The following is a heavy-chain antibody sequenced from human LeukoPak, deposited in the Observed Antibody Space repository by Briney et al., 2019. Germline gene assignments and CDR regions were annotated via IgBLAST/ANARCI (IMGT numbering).Heavy chain of an antibody. D-gene: IGHD3-22*01. J-gene: IGHJ4*02. CDR3: AKDLEAYYDSSGYYLPLYYFDY. CDR1: GFTFSSYA. Sequence: GGSLRLSCAASGFTFSSYAVGWVRQAPGKGLDWVSAISGSGGSTYYADSVKGRFTISRDNSKNTLYLQMNSLRAEDTAVYYCAKDLEAYYDSSGYYLPLYYFDYWGQGTLVTVSS. V-gene: IGHV3-23*01. CDR2: ISGSGGST.